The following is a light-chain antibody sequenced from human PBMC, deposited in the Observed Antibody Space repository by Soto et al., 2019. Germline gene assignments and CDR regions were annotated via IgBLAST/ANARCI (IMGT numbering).Light chain of an antibody. V-gene: IGKV3-20*01. J-gene: IGKJ1*01. CDR2: GAS. CDR3: QQYGRP. CDR1: QSVSSSY. Sequence: EVVLTQSPGTLSLSPGERATLSCRASQSVSSSYLAWYQQKPGQAPRLLIYGASSRATGIPDRFSGSGSGTDFTLMISRLEPEDFAVYYCQQYGRPFGQGTKVDIK.